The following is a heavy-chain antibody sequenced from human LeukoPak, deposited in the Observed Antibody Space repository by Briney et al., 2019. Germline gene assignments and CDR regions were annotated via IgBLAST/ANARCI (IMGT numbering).Heavy chain of an antibody. V-gene: IGHV1-46*01. CDR2: INPSGGST. Sequence: ASVKVSCKASGYTFINYYMHWVRQAPGQGLEWMGMINPSGGSTSSAQKFQGRVTMTRDTSTSTVYMELSSLRSEDTALYYCARNSGSGLDYWGQGTLVTVSS. D-gene: IGHD1-26*01. J-gene: IGHJ4*02. CDR1: GYTFINYY. CDR3: ARNSGSGLDY.